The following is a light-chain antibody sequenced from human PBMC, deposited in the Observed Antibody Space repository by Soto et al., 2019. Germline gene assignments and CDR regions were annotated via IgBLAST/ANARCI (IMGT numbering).Light chain of an antibody. J-gene: IGKJ5*01. CDR1: QSLNTD. V-gene: IGKV3-15*01. CDR2: GAS. Sequence: EILMTQSPDSLSVSPGETATLSCRASQSLNTDLALYHQKPGQAPRPLLYGASTRATGISTRFSGGGSGTEFTLTISGLQSEDSAVYYCQQYKSWPPITFGQGTRLEI. CDR3: QQYKSWPPIT.